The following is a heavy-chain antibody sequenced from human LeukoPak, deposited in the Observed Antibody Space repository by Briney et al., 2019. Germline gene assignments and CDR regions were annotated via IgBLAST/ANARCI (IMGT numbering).Heavy chain of an antibody. V-gene: IGHV3-7*01. Sequence: GGSLRLSCAASGFTFSSYWMSWVRQAPGKGLEWVANIKQDGSEKYYVDSVKGRFTISRDNAKNSLYLQMNSLRAEDTAVYYCARTVFDVVVTATRFDYWGQGTLVTVSS. CDR3: ARTVFDVVVTATRFDY. CDR1: GFTFSSYW. D-gene: IGHD2-21*02. J-gene: IGHJ4*02. CDR2: IKQDGSEK.